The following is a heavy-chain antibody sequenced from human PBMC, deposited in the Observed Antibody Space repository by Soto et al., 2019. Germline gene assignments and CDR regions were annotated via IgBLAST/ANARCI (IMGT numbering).Heavy chain of an antibody. J-gene: IGHJ6*02. CDR2: ISYDGSNK. D-gene: IGHD3-9*01. Sequence: GGSLRLSCAASGLTFSSYGMHWVRQAPGKGLEQVAVISYDGSNKYYADSVKGRFTISRDNSKNTLYLQMNSLRAEDTAVYYCAKDRRRTYYDILTGYYMEDYYYYGMDVWGQGTTVTVSS. V-gene: IGHV3-30*18. CDR1: GLTFSSYG. CDR3: AKDRRRTYYDILTGYYMEDYYYYGMDV.